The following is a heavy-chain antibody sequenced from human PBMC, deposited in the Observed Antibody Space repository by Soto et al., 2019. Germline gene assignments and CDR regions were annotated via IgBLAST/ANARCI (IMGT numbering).Heavy chain of an antibody. D-gene: IGHD1-26*01. V-gene: IGHV4-31*03. CDR3: ARTYSGSYSWFDP. CDR2: IYYSGTT. J-gene: IGHJ5*02. Sequence: QVQLQESGPGLVKPSQTLSLTCTVSGGSISSGGYYWSWIRQHPGKDLEWIGYIYYSGTTYYNPSLNSRVTISVDTSKNQFSLKLSSVTAADTAVYFCARTYSGSYSWFDPWGQGTLVTVSS. CDR1: GGSISSGGYY.